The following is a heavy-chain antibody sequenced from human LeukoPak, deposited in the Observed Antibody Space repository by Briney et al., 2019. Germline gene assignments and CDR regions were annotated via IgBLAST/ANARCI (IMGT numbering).Heavy chain of an antibody. CDR1: GFTFSSYW. D-gene: IGHD3-22*01. V-gene: IGHV3-74*01. Sequence: GGSLRLSCAASGFTFSSYWMHWVRQAPGKGLVWVSRINSDGSSTRYVDSVKGRFTISRDNAKNTLYLQMNSLRAEDTAVYYCARDHYYDSSQFDYWGQGTLVTVSS. CDR2: INSDGSST. J-gene: IGHJ4*02. CDR3: ARDHYYDSSQFDY.